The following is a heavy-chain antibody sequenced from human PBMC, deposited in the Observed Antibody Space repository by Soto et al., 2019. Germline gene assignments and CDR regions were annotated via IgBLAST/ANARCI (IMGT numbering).Heavy chain of an antibody. CDR1: GGSISSSNW. D-gene: IGHD5-12*01. J-gene: IGHJ3*02. CDR2: IYHSGST. CDR3: ARGVEGSIVATIGYSNTSDI. Sequence: SETLSLTCAGSGGSISSSNWWSWVRQPPGKGLEWIGEIYHSGSTNYNPSLKSRVTISVDKSKNQFSLKLSSVTAADTAVYYCARGVEGSIVATIGYSNTSDIWGQGTMVTVSS. V-gene: IGHV4-4*02.